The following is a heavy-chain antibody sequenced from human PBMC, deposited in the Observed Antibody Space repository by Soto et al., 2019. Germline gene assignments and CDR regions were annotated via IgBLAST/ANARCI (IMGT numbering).Heavy chain of an antibody. D-gene: IGHD4-4*01. CDR2: IYYSGST. CDR1: GGSISSYY. V-gene: IGHV4-59*08. Sequence: QVQLQESGPGLVKPSETLSLTCTVSGGSISSYYWSWIRQPPGKGLEWIGYIYYSGSTNYNPSLKSRVTISVDTSQNQFSLKLSSVTAADTAVYYCARHESSEYSNFWGDFDYWGQGTLVTVSS. CDR3: ARHESSEYSNFWGDFDY. J-gene: IGHJ4*02.